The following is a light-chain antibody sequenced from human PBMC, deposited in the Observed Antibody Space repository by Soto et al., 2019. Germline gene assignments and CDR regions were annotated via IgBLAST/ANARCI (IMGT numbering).Light chain of an antibody. Sequence: QSVLTQPASVSGSPGQSVTISCTGTSSDVGGYDYVSWYQHHPGKAPKLVIYDVTYRPSGVSDRFSGSKSANTASLTISGLQAEDEADYYCSSYTSSSNYVLGNGTKVT. CDR3: SSYTSSSNYV. CDR1: SSDVGGYDY. CDR2: DVT. V-gene: IGLV2-14*01. J-gene: IGLJ1*01.